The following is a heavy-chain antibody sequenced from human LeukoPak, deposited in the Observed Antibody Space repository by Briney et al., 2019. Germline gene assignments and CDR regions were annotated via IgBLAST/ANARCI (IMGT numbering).Heavy chain of an antibody. V-gene: IGHV3-23*01. Sequence: GGSLRLSCAASGFTFNNCAMTWVRQAPGKGLEWVSAISGSGGGTYYADSVKGRFTISRDNSQSTLYLQMSSLRAEDTAVYYCAKGGTGLRYYYSMDVWGKGTTVTVSS. CDR3: AKGGTGLRYYYSMDV. D-gene: IGHD1-1*01. CDR1: GFTFNNCA. CDR2: ISGSGGGT. J-gene: IGHJ6*03.